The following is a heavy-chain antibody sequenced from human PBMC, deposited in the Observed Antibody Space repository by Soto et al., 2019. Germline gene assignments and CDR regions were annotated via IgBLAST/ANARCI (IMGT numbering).Heavy chain of an antibody. CDR1: GFTFSSYL. D-gene: IGHD2-21*01. Sequence: GGSLRLSCVASGFTFSSYLMHWVRQAPGKGLVWVSHIDTDVSSVTYADSVKGRFTVSRDNAKNTLYLQMNSLRAEDTAVYYCESLIAPIDYWGQGTLVTVSS. J-gene: IGHJ4*02. V-gene: IGHV3-74*01. CDR2: IDTDVSSV. CDR3: ESLIAPIDY.